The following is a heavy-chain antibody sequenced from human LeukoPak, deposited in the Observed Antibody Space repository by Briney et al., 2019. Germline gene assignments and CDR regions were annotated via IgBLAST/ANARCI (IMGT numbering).Heavy chain of an antibody. Sequence: SETLSLTCAVYGGSFSGYYWSWIRQPPGKGLEWIGEINHSGSTNYNPSLKSRVTISVDTSKNQFSLKLSSVTAADTAVYYCARGLADAFDIWGQGTMVTVSS. J-gene: IGHJ3*02. D-gene: IGHD6-13*01. CDR2: INHSGST. CDR3: ARGLADAFDI. CDR1: GGSFSGYY. V-gene: IGHV4-34*01.